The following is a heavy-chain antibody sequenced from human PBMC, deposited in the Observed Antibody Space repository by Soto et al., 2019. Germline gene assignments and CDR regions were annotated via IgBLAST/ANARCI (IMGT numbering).Heavy chain of an antibody. CDR3: AKDRVRGVGPPRQFDY. D-gene: IGHD3-10*01. CDR2: ISYDGSNQ. J-gene: IGHJ4*02. Sequence: GGSLRLSCAASGFTFSSHVMHWVRQAPGKGLEWVAVISYDGSNQHYADSVKGQFTISRDNSKNTLYLQMSSLRADDTAVYYCAKDRVRGVGPPRQFDYWGQGTLVTVSS. V-gene: IGHV3-30*18. CDR1: GFTFSSHV.